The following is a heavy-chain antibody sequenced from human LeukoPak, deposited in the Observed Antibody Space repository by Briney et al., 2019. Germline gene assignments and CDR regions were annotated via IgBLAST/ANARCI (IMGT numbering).Heavy chain of an antibody. D-gene: IGHD3-16*01. V-gene: IGHV3-30*04. CDR1: GFTFSSYA. CDR2: ISYDGSNK. J-gene: IGHJ4*02. CDR3: ARDKVMRGVAYYFDY. Sequence: GGSLRLSCAASGFTFSSYAMHWVRQAPGKGLEWVAVISYDGSNKYYADSAKGRFTISRDNSKNTLYLQMNSLRAEDTAVYYCARDKVMRGVAYYFDYWGQGTLVTVSS.